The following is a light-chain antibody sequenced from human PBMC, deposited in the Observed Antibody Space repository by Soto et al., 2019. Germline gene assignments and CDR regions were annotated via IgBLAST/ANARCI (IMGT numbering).Light chain of an antibody. J-gene: IGKJ3*01. Sequence: EIVLTQSPGTLSLSPGERATLYCRASQSVGSNYLAWYQQKPDQAPRLLIYGASSRATGSPDRLSGSGSGADFTLTISSLEPEDFAVYYCQQYTTSPFTFGPGTKVDIK. CDR2: GAS. V-gene: IGKV3-20*01. CDR3: QQYTTSPFT. CDR1: QSVGSNY.